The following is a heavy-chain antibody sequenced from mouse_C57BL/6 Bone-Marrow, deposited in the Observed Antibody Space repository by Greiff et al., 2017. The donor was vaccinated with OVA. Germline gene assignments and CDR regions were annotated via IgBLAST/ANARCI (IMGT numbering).Heavy chain of an antibody. CDR3: ARQGLRLYYFDY. D-gene: IGHD2-4*01. J-gene: IGHJ2*01. Sequence: EVKLMESGGGLVKPGGSLKLSCAASGFTFSDYGMHWVRQAPEKGLEWVAYISSGSSTIYYADTVKGRFTISRDNAKNTLFLQMTSLRSEDTAMYYCARQGLRLYYFDYWGQGTTLTVSS. V-gene: IGHV5-17*01. CDR1: GFTFSDYG. CDR2: ISSGSSTI.